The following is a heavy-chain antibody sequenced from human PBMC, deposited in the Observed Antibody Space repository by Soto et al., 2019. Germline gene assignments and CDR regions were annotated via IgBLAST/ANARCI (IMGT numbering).Heavy chain of an antibody. V-gene: IGHV3-74*01. J-gene: IGHJ6*02. CDR2: INTDGSST. Sequence: EVQLVESGGGLVQPGGSLRLSCAASGFTFSTYWMHWVRQAPGKGLVWVSRINTDGSSTSYADSVKGRFTISRDNAKNTLYLQMNSLRAEDTAVYYCASDPRGYGMDVWGQGTTVTVSS. CDR1: GFTFSTYW. CDR3: ASDPRGYGMDV. D-gene: IGHD3-10*01.